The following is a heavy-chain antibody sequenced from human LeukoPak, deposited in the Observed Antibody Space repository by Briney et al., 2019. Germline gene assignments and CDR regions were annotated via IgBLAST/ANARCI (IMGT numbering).Heavy chain of an antibody. D-gene: IGHD4-17*01. CDR3: ARGPTVTTDY. V-gene: IGHV4-39*01. CDR2: ICYSGSS. J-gene: IGHJ4*02. CDR1: GGSISSSSHY. Sequence: SVTLSLTCTVSGGSISSSSHYWGWFRQPPGKGLEWIGYICYSGSSFCNPSLKSRVTMSVDTSKNQFSLRLNSVTAADTAVYYCARGPTVTTDYWGQGTLVTVSS.